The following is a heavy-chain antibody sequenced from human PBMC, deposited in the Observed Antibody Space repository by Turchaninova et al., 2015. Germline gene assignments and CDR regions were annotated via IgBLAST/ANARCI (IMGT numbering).Heavy chain of an antibody. Sequence: QVQLVQSGAEVKQPGSSVKVSCKASGGTFSTSAISWVRQAPGQGLEWMGGITPIFGTPNYAQKFQVRVTITADDYTSTAYMGLSSLRSEDTALYYCARGPDSSSYYYFYWGQGTLVTVSS. J-gene: IGHJ4*02. D-gene: IGHD3-22*01. CDR1: GGTFSTSA. CDR2: ITPIFGTP. CDR3: ARGPDSSSYYYFY. V-gene: IGHV1-69*12.